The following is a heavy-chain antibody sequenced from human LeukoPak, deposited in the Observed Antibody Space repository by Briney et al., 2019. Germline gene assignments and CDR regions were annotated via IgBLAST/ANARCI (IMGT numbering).Heavy chain of an antibody. Sequence: GGSLRLSCAASGFTFSRYWMHWVRQAPGKGLVWVSRINSDGSSRSYADSVKGRFTISRDNAKNTLYLQMNSLRVEDTAVYYCARGGALGPYYYYGIDVWGQGTTVTVSS. CDR1: GFTFSRYW. CDR2: INSDGSSR. CDR3: ARGGALGPYYYYGIDV. D-gene: IGHD3-16*01. J-gene: IGHJ6*02. V-gene: IGHV3-74*01.